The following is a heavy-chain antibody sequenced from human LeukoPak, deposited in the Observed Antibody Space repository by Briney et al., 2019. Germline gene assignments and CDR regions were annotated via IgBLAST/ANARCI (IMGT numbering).Heavy chain of an antibody. D-gene: IGHD3-3*01. V-gene: IGHV3-23*01. Sequence: PGGSLRLSCAASGFTFSSYAMSWVRQAPGKGLEWVSAISGSGGSTYYADSVKGRFTISRDNSKNTLYLQMNSLRAEDTAVYYCAKNSLLSTNYDFWSGPIGASHWFDPWGQGTLVTVSS. CDR2: ISGSGGST. J-gene: IGHJ5*02. CDR1: GFTFSSYA. CDR3: AKNSLLSTNYDFWSGPIGASHWFDP.